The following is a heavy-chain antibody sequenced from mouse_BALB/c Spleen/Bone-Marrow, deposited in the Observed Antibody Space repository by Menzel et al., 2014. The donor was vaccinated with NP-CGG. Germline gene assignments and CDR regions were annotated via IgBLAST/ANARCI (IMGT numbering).Heavy chain of an antibody. CDR1: GFTFSSYG. CDR2: ISSGGSYT. Sequence: EVQVVESGGDLVKPGGSLKLSCAASGFTFSSYGMSWVRQTPDKRLEWVATISSGGSYTYYPDSVKGRFTISRDNAKNTLYLQTSSLKSEDTAMYYCARHTSLSTIDAMDYWGQGTSVTVSS. V-gene: IGHV5-6*01. CDR3: ARHTSLSTIDAMDY. D-gene: IGHD2-12*01. J-gene: IGHJ4*01.